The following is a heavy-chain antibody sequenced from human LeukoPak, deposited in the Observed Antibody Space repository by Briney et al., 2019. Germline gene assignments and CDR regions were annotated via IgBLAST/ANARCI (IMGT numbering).Heavy chain of an antibody. V-gene: IGHV4-59*01. J-gene: IGHJ4*02. CDR3: ARDSVAGTVDY. CDR1: GGSLIRFF. D-gene: IGHD6-19*01. CDR2: IYYSGST. Sequence: PSGNPSPPRPLAGGSLIRFFWGWVRPPPREGPEWIGYIYYSGSTNYNPSLKSRVTISVDTSKNQFSLKLSSVTAADTAVYYCARDSVAGTVDYWGQGTLVTVSS.